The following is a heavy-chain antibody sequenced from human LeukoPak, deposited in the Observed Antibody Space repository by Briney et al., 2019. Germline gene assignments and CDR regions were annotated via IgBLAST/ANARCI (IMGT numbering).Heavy chain of an antibody. J-gene: IGHJ6*03. CDR3: AKDLAVNYYYYMDV. D-gene: IGHD4-23*01. V-gene: IGHV3-74*01. CDR1: GFTFSTYW. CDR2: INPDGTTT. Sequence: GGSLRLSCAASGFTFSTYWMHWVRQAPGKGLVWVSRINPDGTTTSYADSVKGRFTISRDNAKDTVYLQMNSLRAEDTAVYYCAKDLAVNYYYYMDVWGKGTTVTVSS.